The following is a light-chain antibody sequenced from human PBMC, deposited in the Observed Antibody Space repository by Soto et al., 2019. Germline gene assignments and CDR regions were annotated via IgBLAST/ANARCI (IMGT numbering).Light chain of an antibody. CDR1: QSISSW. V-gene: IGKV1-5*03. CDR3: QQYNSYSMYT. Sequence: DLQMTQSPSTLSASVGDRVTITCRASQSISSWLAWYQQKPGKAPKLLIYKASSLESGVPSRFSGCGSGTEFTLTISSLQPDDFATYYCQQYNSYSMYTFGQGTKLEIK. J-gene: IGKJ2*01. CDR2: KAS.